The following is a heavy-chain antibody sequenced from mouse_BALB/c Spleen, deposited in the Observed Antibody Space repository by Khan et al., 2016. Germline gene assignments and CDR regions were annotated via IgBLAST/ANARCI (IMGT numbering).Heavy chain of an antibody. CDR2: ISDGGSYT. CDR1: GFTFSDYS. D-gene: IGHD2-14*01. CDR3: ARDDRWFAY. J-gene: IGHJ3*01. V-gene: IGHV5-4*02. Sequence: EVELVESGGGLVKPGGSLKLSCAASGFTFSDYSMYWVRQTPEKRLEWVATISDGGSYTYYPDSVKGRFTFSRYNAKNNLYLQRSRLESDDTAMYYCARDDRWFAYWGQGTLVTVSA.